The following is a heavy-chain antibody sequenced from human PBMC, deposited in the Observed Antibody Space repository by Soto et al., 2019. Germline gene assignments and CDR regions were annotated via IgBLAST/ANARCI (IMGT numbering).Heavy chain of an antibody. J-gene: IGHJ5*02. D-gene: IGHD2-2*01. Sequence: SETLSLTCTVSGGSIRSYYWSWIRQPPGKGLEWIGYIYYSGSTNYNPSLKSRVTISVDTSKNQFSLKLSSVTAADTAVYYCARHPFYCSSTSCYGNNWFDPWGQGTLVTVS. CDR2: IYYSGST. V-gene: IGHV4-59*08. CDR1: GGSIRSYY. CDR3: ARHPFYCSSTSCYGNNWFDP.